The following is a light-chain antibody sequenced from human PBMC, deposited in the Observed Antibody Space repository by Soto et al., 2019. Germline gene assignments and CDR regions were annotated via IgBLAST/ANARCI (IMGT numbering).Light chain of an antibody. CDR3: EQYDSLPLT. Sequence: DIQMTQSPSSLSASVGDRVTITCQAIQDISHYFNWYQQNPGKAPKLLIYDESILETGVPSRFSGSGYGTVFSLTISSLQPEDIARYFCEQYDSLPLTFGGETKVQIK. CDR1: QDISHY. J-gene: IGKJ4*01. V-gene: IGKV1-33*01. CDR2: DES.